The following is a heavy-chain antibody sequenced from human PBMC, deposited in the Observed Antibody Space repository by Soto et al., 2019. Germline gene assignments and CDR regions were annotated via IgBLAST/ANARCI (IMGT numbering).Heavy chain of an antibody. D-gene: IGHD6-13*01. J-gene: IGHJ6*03. CDR3: ARDFAAGHYYYYMDV. Sequence: SESLSLTCTVSGGSISSGGYYWSWIRQHPGKGLEWIGYIYYSGSTYYNPSLKSRVTISVETSKNQFSLKLGSVTAADTAVYYCARDFAAGHYYYYMDVWGKGTTVTVSS. CDR2: IYYSGST. V-gene: IGHV4-31*03. CDR1: GGSISSGGYY.